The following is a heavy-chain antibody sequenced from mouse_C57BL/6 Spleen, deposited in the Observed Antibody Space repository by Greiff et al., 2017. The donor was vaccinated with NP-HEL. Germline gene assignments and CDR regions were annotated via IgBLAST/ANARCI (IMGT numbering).Heavy chain of an antibody. CDR1: GYTFTGYW. D-gene: IGHD3-2*02. CDR2: ILPGSGST. V-gene: IGHV1-9*01. CDR3: ARSGGGRGPAMDY. J-gene: IGHJ4*01. Sequence: QLQQSAAAPLPPFASVNLSCKATGYTFTGYWIEWVKQRPGHGLEWIGEILPGSGSTNYNEKFKGKATFTADTSSNTAYMQLSSLTTEDSAIYYCARSGGGRGPAMDYWGQGTSVTVSS.